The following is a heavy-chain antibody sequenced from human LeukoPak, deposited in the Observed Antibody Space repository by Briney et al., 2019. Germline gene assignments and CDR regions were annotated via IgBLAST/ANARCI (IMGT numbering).Heavy chain of an antibody. V-gene: IGHV1-2*02. J-gene: IGHJ3*02. D-gene: IGHD3-10*01. CDR3: ASPREGMGAFDI. Sequence: ASVKVSCKASGYTFTGYYMHWVRQAPGQGLEWMGWTNPNSGGTNYAQKFQGRVTMTRDTSISTAYMELSRLRSDDTAVYYCASPREGMGAFDIWGQGTMVTVSS. CDR1: GYTFTGYY. CDR2: TNPNSGGT.